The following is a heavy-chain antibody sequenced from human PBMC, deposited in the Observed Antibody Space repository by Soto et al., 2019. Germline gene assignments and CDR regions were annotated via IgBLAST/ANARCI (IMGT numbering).Heavy chain of an antibody. D-gene: IGHD2-8*01. J-gene: IGHJ6*02. CDR1: GYSLTELS. CDR3: ATPMYYPPTDHYYGLNV. V-gene: IGHV1-24*01. CDR2: FDPDEGET. Sequence: ASVKVSCKVSGYSLTELSIHWVRQGPGKGLEWMGGFDPDEGETFYAQNFQGRVALTEDTSTDTAYMELSNLGSEDTAVYYCATPMYYPPTDHYYGLNVWAQGTAVPVS.